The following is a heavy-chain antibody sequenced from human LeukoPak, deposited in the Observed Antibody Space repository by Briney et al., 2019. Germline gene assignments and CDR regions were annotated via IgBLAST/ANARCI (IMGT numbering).Heavy chain of an antibody. CDR1: EFIFSKFA. CDR2: ISGNAAAT. D-gene: IGHD3-22*01. J-gene: IGHJ4*02. Sequence: GGSLRLSCVASEFIFSKFAMSWVRQAPGKGLEWVSTISGNAAATYYGDSVKGRFTISRDNSRNTLYLQMNSLRAENTAIYYCAKDRTHRRYYDSTGYYNQYDYWGQGALVTVSS. CDR3: AKDRTHRRYYDSTGYYNQYDY. V-gene: IGHV3-23*01.